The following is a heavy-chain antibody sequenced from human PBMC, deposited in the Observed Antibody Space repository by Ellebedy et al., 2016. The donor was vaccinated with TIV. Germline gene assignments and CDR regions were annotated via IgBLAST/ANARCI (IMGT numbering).Heavy chain of an antibody. Sequence: ASVKVSCXASGYTFTSYDINWVRQATGQGLEWMGWINPNSGGTNYAQKFQGRVTMTRDTSISTAYMELSRLRSDDTAVYYCARDGLWFGELLYYWGQGTLVTVSS. J-gene: IGHJ4*02. D-gene: IGHD3-10*01. V-gene: IGHV1-2*02. CDR2: INPNSGGT. CDR1: GYTFTSYD. CDR3: ARDGLWFGELLYY.